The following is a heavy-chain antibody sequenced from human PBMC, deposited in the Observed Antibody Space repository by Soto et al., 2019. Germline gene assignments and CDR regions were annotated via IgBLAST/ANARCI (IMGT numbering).Heavy chain of an antibody. CDR2: IIPIFGRA. Sequence: QVQLVQSGAEVKKPGSSVKVSCKASGGTFSSYAISWVRQAPGQGLEWMGGIIPIFGRANYAQKVQGRVTITADESTXXXXXAXSXXXXXXXXXYYCARXXXXXLYYGMDVWGQGTTVTVSS. J-gene: IGHJ6*02. CDR1: GGTFSSYA. CDR3: ARXXXXXLYYGMDV. V-gene: IGHV1-69*12.